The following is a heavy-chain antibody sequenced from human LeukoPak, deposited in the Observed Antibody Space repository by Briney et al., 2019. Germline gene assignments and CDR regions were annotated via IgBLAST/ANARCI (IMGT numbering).Heavy chain of an antibody. D-gene: IGHD3-16*02. J-gene: IGHJ5*02. CDR1: GGTFSSYA. V-gene: IGHV1-69*13. CDR2: IIPIFGTA. Sequence: SVKVSCKASGGTFSSYAISWVRQAPGQGLEWMGGIIPIFGTANYAQKFQGRVTITADESTSTAYMELSSLRSEDTAVYYCARSRELSLHAYNWFDPWGQGTLVTVSS. CDR3: ARSRELSLHAYNWFDP.